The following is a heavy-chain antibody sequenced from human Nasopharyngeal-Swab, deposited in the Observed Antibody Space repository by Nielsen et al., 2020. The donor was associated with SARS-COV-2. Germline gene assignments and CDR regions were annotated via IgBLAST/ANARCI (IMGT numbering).Heavy chain of an antibody. V-gene: IGHV3-7*01. CDR1: GFTFSSHW. CDR3: ARDGVAPGIYFDY. D-gene: IGHD2-2*01. Sequence: ETLSLTCAASGFTFSSHWMSWVRQAPGKGLEWLANINQDGTTKHYLDSVKGRFTISRDNAKSSLYLQLNSLRAEDTAVYYCARDGVAPGIYFDYWGQGTLVTVSS. CDR2: INQDGTTK. J-gene: IGHJ4*02.